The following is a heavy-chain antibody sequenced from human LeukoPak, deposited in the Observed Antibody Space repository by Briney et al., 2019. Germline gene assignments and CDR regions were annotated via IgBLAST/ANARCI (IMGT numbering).Heavy chain of an antibody. CDR2: INAAHDNT. CDR1: GFTITNYT. J-gene: IGHJ4*02. V-gene: IGHV1-3*01. D-gene: IGHD1-1*01. CDR3: AMQLRLGRVGDY. Sequence: GASVKVSCKASGFTITNYTIHWVRQAPGQGLEWMGWINAAHDNTKYSQNFLGRVTITTDTSSATAYMDLSSLRYEDTAVYYCAMQLRLGRVGDYWGQGTLVTVSS.